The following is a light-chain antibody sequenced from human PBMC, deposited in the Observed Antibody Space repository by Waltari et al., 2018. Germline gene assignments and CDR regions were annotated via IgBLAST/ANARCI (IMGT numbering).Light chain of an antibody. CDR1: TGFVTSVSY. CDR2: DTS. Sequence: QAVVTQEPSLTVSPGGTVTLTCGSSTGFVTSVSYPYWFQQKPGQAPKTLIYDTSNKHSWTPARFSGSLVGGKAALTLSGAQPEDEADYYCLLSYSGGRRVFGGGTKLTVL. V-gene: IGLV7-46*01. J-gene: IGLJ3*02. CDR3: LLSYSGGRRV.